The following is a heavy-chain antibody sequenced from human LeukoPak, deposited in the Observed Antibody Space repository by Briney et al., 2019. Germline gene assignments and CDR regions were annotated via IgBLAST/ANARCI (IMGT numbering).Heavy chain of an antibody. Sequence: ASVKVSCKASGYTFTDYYIHWVRQAPGQGLEWVGWINPNTGGTQFAQKFQGRVTMTRDTSISTAYMELYRLTLDDTAVYYCARGELELRGYFYYYYMDVWGKGTTVIVSS. CDR2: INPNTGGT. D-gene: IGHD1-7*01. CDR3: ARGELELRGYFYYYYMDV. J-gene: IGHJ6*03. CDR1: GYTFTDYY. V-gene: IGHV1-2*02.